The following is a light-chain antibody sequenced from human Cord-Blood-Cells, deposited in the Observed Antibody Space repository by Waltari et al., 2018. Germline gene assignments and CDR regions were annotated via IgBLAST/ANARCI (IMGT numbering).Light chain of an antibody. CDR1: SSDVGSYNL. CDR3: CSYAGSSTWV. CDR2: EGS. V-gene: IGLV2-23*01. Sequence: QSALTQPASVSGSPGQSITISCTGTSSDVGSYNLVSWYQQHPGKAPKRMIYEGSKRPSGVSNRFSGSKSGNTASLTISGLQADDEADYYCCSYAGSSTWVFGGGTKLTVL. J-gene: IGLJ3*02.